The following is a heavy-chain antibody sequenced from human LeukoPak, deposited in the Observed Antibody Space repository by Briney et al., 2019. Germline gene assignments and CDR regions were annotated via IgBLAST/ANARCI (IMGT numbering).Heavy chain of an antibody. V-gene: IGHV1-2*02. J-gene: IGHJ4*02. D-gene: IGHD3-22*01. CDR2: INPNSGGT. CDR1: GYPFTRYY. Sequence: ASVKVSCKASGYPFTRYYMHWVRQAPGQGLEWMGWINPNSGGTNYAQKFQGRVTMTRDTSISTAYMELSRLRSDDTAVYYCARLYYYDSSGSYYFDQWGQGTLVTVSS. CDR3: ARLYYYDSSGSYYFDQ.